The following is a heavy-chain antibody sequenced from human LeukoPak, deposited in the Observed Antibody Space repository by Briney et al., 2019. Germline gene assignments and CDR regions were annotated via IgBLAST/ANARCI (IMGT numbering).Heavy chain of an antibody. CDR1: GGFFSSFY. CDR2: IYNTDNT. D-gene: IGHD2-2*01. CDR3: ARDTSLGMPQWFDP. Sequence: SETQSLTCTVSGGFFSSFYWSWIRQPPGKGLEWIAYIYNTDNTKYNPSLKSRATISVDTSKHQISLKLRSVTAADTAIYYCARDTSLGMPQWFDPWGQGALVTVSS. J-gene: IGHJ5*02. V-gene: IGHV4-59*01.